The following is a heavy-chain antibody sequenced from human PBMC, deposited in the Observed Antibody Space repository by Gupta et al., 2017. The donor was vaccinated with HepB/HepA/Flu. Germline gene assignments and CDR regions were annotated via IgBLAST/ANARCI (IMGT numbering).Heavy chain of an antibody. CDR2: INSGCSTT. CDR3: ARGLRDNGYASLDY. J-gene: IGHJ4*02. Sequence: NWVRQAPGQGLEWLSYINSGCSTTYYADSVKGRFTISRDNAKNSLFLQMTSLRDEDTAMYFCARGLRDNGYASLDYWGQGTLVTVSS. D-gene: IGHD3-16*01. V-gene: IGHV3-48*02.